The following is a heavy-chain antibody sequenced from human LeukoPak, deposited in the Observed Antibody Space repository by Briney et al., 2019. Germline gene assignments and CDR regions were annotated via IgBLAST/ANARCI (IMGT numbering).Heavy chain of an antibody. CDR1: GGSISSGGYY. Sequence: PSETLSLTCTVSGGSISSGGYYWSWIRQPPGKGLEWIGYIYHSGSTYYNPSLKSRVTISVDRSKNQFSLKLSSVTAADTAVYYCARVPVVTQWFDPWGQGTLVTVFS. CDR3: ARVPVVTQWFDP. J-gene: IGHJ5*02. V-gene: IGHV4-30-2*01. CDR2: IYHSGST. D-gene: IGHD3-22*01.